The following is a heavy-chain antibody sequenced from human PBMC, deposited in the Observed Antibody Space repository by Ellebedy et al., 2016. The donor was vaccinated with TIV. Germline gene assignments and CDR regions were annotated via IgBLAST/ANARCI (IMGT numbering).Heavy chain of an antibody. CDR1: GGTFSSYA. D-gene: IGHD4-17*01. V-gene: IGHV1-69*13. CDR3: AISNTVTTLPRFDP. CDR2: IIPIFGTA. Sequence: AASVKVSCKASGGTFSSYAISWVRQAPGQGLEWMGGIIPIFGTANYAQKFQGRVTITADESTSTAYMELSSLRSEDTAVYYCAISNTVTTLPRFDPWGQGTLVTVSS. J-gene: IGHJ5*02.